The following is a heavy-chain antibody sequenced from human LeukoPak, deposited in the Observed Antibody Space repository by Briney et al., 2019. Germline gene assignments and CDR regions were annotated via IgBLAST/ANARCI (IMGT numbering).Heavy chain of an antibody. CDR2: INPDGSGK. J-gene: IGHJ4*02. CDR3: ARYSSSSALFY. V-gene: IGHV3-7*03. D-gene: IGHD6-6*01. CDR1: GFTLSTYW. Sequence: QSGGSLRLSCEASGFTLSTYWMNWVRQVPGKGLDWVANINPDGSGKRYVDSVKGRFTISRDNAKNSLYLQMNSLRADDTAVYYCARYSSSSALFYWGQGTLVTVSS.